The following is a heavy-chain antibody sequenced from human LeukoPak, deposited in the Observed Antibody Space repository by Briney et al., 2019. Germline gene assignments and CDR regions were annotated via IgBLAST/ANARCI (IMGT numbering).Heavy chain of an antibody. D-gene: IGHD1-1*01. CDR2: ISSSSSYI. V-gene: IGHV3-21*01. Sequence: GGSLRLSCAASGFTFSSYSMNWVRQAPGKGLEWVSSISSSSSYIYYADSVKGRFTISRDNAKNSLYLQMNSLRAEDTAVYYCARVYNWNDPFDYCGQGTLVTVSS. CDR1: GFTFSSYS. CDR3: ARVYNWNDPFDY. J-gene: IGHJ4*02.